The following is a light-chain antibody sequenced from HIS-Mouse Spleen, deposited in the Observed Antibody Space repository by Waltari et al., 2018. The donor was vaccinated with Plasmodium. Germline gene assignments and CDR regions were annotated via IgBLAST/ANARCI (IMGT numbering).Light chain of an antibody. J-gene: IGLJ1*01. Sequence: QSVLTQPPSVSGAPGQRVTISCTWSSTHIGAGYGVHWYQQLPGTAPKLLISGNSNRPAGVPDRFSGSKSGTLASLAISGLQAEDEADYYCQSYDSSRSGYVFGTGTKVTVL. V-gene: IGLV1-40*01. CDR2: GNS. CDR1: STHIGAGYG. CDR3: QSYDSSRSGYV.